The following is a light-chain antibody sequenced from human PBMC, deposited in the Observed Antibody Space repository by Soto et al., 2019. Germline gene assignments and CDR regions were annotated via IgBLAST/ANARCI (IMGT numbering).Light chain of an antibody. CDR3: QQSYSTPYT. CDR1: QSISSY. CDR2: AAS. J-gene: IGKJ2*01. V-gene: IGKV1-39*01. Sequence: DIPMTQSPSSLSASVGDRVTITCRTRQSISSYLNWYQQKPGKAPELLIYAASTLQSGVPSRFSGSGSGTDFTLTISSLQPEDFATYYCQQSYSTPYTFGQGTKLEIK.